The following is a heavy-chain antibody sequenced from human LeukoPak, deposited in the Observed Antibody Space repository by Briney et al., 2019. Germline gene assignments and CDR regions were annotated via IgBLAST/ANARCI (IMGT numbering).Heavy chain of an antibody. CDR1: GGSIGSYY. CDR2: IYYSWST. D-gene: IGHD3-22*01. V-gene: IGHV4-59*01. Sequence: SETLSLTCTGSGGSIGSYYWSWFRQPPGKGLEWIGYIYYSWSTNYNPSLKSRVTISVDTSKNQFSLKLSSVSAADTAVYYCARVFGAYESRGFDHWGQGTLVTVSS. J-gene: IGHJ4*02. CDR3: ARVFGAYESRGFDH.